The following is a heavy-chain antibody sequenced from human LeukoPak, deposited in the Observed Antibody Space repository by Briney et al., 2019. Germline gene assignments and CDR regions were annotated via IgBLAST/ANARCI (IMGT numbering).Heavy chain of an antibody. V-gene: IGHV3-48*01. CDR1: GFTFSSYS. CDR3: EGGGYSLDFDC. CDR2: ISSSSSTI. Sequence: PVGSLRLSCAASGFTFSSYSMNWVRQAPGKGLERVSYISSSSSTIYYADSVKGRFTISRDNAKNSLYLQTNSLGAEDTAVYYWEGGGYSLDFDCWGQGTLVTVSS. D-gene: IGHD3-10*01. J-gene: IGHJ4*02.